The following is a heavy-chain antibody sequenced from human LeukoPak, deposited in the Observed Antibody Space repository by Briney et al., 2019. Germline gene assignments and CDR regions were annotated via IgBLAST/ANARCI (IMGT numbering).Heavy chain of an antibody. V-gene: IGHV3-7*03. CDR1: GFTFSSYW. CDR3: AKDLRYSSSWNVYYYYYYYMDV. Sequence: GGSLRLSCAASGFTFSSYWMSWVRQAPGKGLEWVANIKQDGSEKYYVDSVKGRFTISRDNAKNSLYLQMNSLRTEDTALYYCAKDLRYSSSWNVYYYYYYYMDVWGKGTTVTVSS. D-gene: IGHD6-13*01. CDR2: IKQDGSEK. J-gene: IGHJ6*03.